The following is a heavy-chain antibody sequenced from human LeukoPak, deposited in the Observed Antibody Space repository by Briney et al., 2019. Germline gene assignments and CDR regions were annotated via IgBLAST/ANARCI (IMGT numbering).Heavy chain of an antibody. CDR1: GFTFSGSA. J-gene: IGHJ4*02. Sequence: GGSLRLSCAASGFTFSGSAMHWVRQASGKGLEWVGRISSKANSYATAYAASVKGRFTISRDDSKNTAYLQMNSLKTEDTAVYYCTRQDYDFWSGGNDYWGQGTLVTVSS. CDR3: TRQDYDFWSGGNDY. V-gene: IGHV3-73*01. CDR2: ISSKANSYAT. D-gene: IGHD3-3*01.